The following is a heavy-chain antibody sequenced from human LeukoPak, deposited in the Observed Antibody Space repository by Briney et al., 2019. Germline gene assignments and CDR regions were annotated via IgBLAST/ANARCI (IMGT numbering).Heavy chain of an antibody. CDR3: ARLDIVVVTATGALDY. Sequence: GESLKISCKGSGYSFTSYWIGWVRQMAGKGLEWMGIIYPGDSDTRFSPSFQGQVTISADKSISTAYLQWSSLKASDTAMYYCARLDIVVVTATGALDYWGQGTLVTVSS. CDR2: IYPGDSDT. D-gene: IGHD2-21*02. V-gene: IGHV5-51*01. J-gene: IGHJ4*02. CDR1: GYSFTSYW.